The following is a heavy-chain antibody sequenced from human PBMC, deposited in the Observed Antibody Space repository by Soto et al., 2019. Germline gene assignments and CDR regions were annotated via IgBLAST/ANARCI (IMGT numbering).Heavy chain of an antibody. D-gene: IGHD3-10*01. CDR3: AKDRGSGSYSILVS. V-gene: IGHV3-23*01. Sequence: EEQLLESGGDLVQPGGSLRLHCAASGFTVSSYAMSWVRQAPGKGLEWVSGISGDGGDTYYADSVKGRFTVSRDNSKNTLHLQMNSLRVEDTAVYYCAKDRGSGSYSILVSWGQGTLVTVSS. J-gene: IGHJ5*02. CDR2: ISGDGGDT. CDR1: GFTVSSYA.